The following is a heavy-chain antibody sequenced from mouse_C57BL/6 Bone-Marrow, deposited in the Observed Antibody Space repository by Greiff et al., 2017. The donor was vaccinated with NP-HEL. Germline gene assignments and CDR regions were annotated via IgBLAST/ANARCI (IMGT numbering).Heavy chain of an antibody. D-gene: IGHD1-1*01. Sequence: VQLQQSGPELVKPGASVKISCKASGYTFTDYYINWVKQRPGQGLEWIGWIFPGSGSTYYNEKFKGKATLTVDKSSSTAYMLLSSLTSEDSAVYFCARSYYYGSSYWDYWGQGTTLTVSS. V-gene: IGHV1-75*01. J-gene: IGHJ2*01. CDR1: GYTFTDYY. CDR3: ARSYYYGSSYWDY. CDR2: IFPGSGST.